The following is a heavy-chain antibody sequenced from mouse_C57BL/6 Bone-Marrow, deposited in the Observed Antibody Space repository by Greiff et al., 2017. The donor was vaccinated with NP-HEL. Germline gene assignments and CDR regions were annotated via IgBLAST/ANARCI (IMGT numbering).Heavy chain of an antibody. V-gene: IGHV7-3*01. CDR3: AGSPCYCVSSSAMDD. J-gene: IGHJ4*01. CDR2: IRNKANGYTT. D-gene: IGHD1-1*01. Sequence: DVKLVESGGGLVQPGGSLSLSCAASGFTFTDYYMSWVRQPPGKALEWLGFIRNKANGYTTEYSASVKGRFTISRDTSQSILYLHMNALRAEDSATDCCAGSPCYCVSSSAMDDWGQGTSVTVSS. CDR1: GFTFTDYY.